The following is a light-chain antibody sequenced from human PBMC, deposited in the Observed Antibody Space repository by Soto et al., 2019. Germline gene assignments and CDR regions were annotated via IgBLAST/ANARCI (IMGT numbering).Light chain of an antibody. Sequence: EIVMTQSPATMSVAPGERATLSCRASQSVSTMVAWYQQRSGQAPRLLIYSASTRAIGAPARFSGSGSGTDFTLTISSLEHEDFAIYYCQQYKNWPPFGQGTRLEI. J-gene: IGKJ5*01. V-gene: IGKV3-15*01. CDR1: QSVSTM. CDR3: QQYKNWPP. CDR2: SAS.